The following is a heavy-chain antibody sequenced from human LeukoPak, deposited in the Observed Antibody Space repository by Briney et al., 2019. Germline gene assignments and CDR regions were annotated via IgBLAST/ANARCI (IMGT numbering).Heavy chain of an antibody. V-gene: IGHV1-69*13. J-gene: IGHJ4*02. CDR1: GGTFSSYA. Sequence: SVKVSCKASGGTFSSYAISWVRQAPGQGLEWMGGIIPIFGTANYAQKFQGRVTITADESTSTAYMELSSLRSEDTAVYYCARALAWFGEFLYYFDYWGQGTLVTVSS. CDR2: IIPIFGTA. D-gene: IGHD3-10*01. CDR3: ARALAWFGEFLYYFDY.